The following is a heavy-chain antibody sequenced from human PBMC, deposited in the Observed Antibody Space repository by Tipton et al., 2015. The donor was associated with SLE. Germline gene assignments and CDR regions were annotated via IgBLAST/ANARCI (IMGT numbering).Heavy chain of an antibody. CDR1: GFTFSSYG. V-gene: IGHV3-NL1*01. J-gene: IGHJ2*01. CDR3: ATMQQSNWDNWYFDL. D-gene: IGHD1-1*01. Sequence: SLRLFCAASGFTFSSYGMHWVRQAPGTGLEWVLVFYSGGTTYYADSVKGRFTISRDNARNTLFLQMNSLRAEDTAIYYCATMQQSNWDNWYFDLWGRGTLVTVSS. CDR2: FYSGGTT.